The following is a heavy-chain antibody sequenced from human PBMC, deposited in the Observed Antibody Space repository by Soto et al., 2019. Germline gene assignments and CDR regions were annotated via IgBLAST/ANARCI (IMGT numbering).Heavy chain of an antibody. D-gene: IGHD1-26*01. CDR2: IYYSGST. CDR1: GGSISSSSYY. J-gene: IGHJ4*02. V-gene: IGHV4-39*01. CDR3: ASLGVGDY. Sequence: QLQLQESGPGLVKTSETLSLTCTVSGGSISSSSYYWGWIRQPPGKGLEWNGSIYYSGSTYYNPSLMSLVTISVDTSKNQFSLRLSSVTAADTAVYYCASLGVGDYWGQGTLVTVSS.